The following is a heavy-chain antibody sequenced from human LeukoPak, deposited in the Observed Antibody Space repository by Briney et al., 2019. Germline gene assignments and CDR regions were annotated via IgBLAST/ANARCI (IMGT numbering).Heavy chain of an antibody. D-gene: IGHD3-22*01. CDR1: GFTFSSYE. CDR2: ISSCGSTI. Sequence: GGSLRLACAASGFTFSSYEMNWVRQAPGKGLEWVSYISSCGSTIYYADSVKGRFTISRDNAKNSLYLQMNSLRAEDTAVYYCAGSGYDIIFNYWGQGTLVTVSS. J-gene: IGHJ4*02. V-gene: IGHV3-48*03. CDR3: AGSGYDIIFNY.